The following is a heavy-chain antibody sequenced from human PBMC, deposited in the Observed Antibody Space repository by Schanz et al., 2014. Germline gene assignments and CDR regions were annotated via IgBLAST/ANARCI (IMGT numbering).Heavy chain of an antibody. CDR2: ISASGGDT. CDR1: EFTFSTDA. V-gene: IGHV3-23*01. J-gene: IGHJ5*02. D-gene: IGHD3-9*01. Sequence: DVQLLESGGGLVQPGGSLRLSCAASEFTFSTDAMSWVRQAPGKGLEWLSVISASGGDTYYADSVKGRFTISRDNSKNTLYLQMNSLRAEDTAVYYCAKAADWPVTRFDPWGQGTLVTVSS. CDR3: AKAADWPVTRFDP.